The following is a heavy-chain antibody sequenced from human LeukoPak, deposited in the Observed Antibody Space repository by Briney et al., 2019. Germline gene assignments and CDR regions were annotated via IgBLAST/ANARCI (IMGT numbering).Heavy chain of an antibody. CDR2: IYYSGST. D-gene: IGHD3-22*01. J-gene: IGHJ4*02. CDR3: ARYTYDSSGYYFMYY. Sequence: KTSETLSLTCTVSGGSISSYYWSWIRQPPGKGLEWIGYIYYSGSTNYNPSLKSRVTISVDTSKNQFSLKLSSVTAADTAVYYCARYTYDSSGYYFMYYWGQGTLVTVSS. V-gene: IGHV4-59*01. CDR1: GGSISSYY.